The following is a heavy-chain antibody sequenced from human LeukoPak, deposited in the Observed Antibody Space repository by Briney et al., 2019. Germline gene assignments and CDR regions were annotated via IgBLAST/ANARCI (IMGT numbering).Heavy chain of an antibody. CDR1: GGSFSGYY. D-gene: IGHD3-10*01. J-gene: IGHJ4*02. V-gene: IGHV4-34*01. Sequence: PSETLSLTCAVYGGSFSGYYWSWIRQPPGKGLEWIGEINHSGSTNYNPSLKSRVTISVDTSKNQFSLKLSSVTAADTAVYYCAREKVQGVIRLFDYWGQGTLATVSS. CDR2: INHSGST. CDR3: AREKVQGVIRLFDY.